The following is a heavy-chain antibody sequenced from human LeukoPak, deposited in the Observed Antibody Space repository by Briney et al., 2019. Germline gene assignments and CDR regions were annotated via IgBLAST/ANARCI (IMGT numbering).Heavy chain of an antibody. Sequence: GGSLRLSCAASGFIVSTNYMSWVRQAPGKGLEWVSVIYSGGNTYYADSVKGRFTISRDNSKNTLYLQMNSLRAEDTAVYYCASSLCSGGSCQTDYWGQGTLVTVSS. CDR3: ASSLCSGGSCQTDY. D-gene: IGHD2-15*01. J-gene: IGHJ4*02. V-gene: IGHV3-53*01. CDR1: GFIVSTNY. CDR2: IYSGGNT.